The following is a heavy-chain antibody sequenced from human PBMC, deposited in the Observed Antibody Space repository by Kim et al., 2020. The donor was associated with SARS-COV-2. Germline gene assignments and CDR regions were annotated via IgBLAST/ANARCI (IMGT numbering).Heavy chain of an antibody. J-gene: IGHJ6*02. V-gene: IGHV3-53*04. CDR3: ARHYYGSGSYCMDV. D-gene: IGHD3-10*01. Sequence: ANSVKGRFTISRHNSKNTLYLQMNSRRAEDTAVYYCARHYYGSGSYCMDVWGQGTTVTVSS.